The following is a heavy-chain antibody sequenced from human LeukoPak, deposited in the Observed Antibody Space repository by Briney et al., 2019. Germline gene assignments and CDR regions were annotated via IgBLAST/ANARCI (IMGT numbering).Heavy chain of an antibody. V-gene: IGHV1-2*02. CDR1: GYTFTGYY. J-gene: IGHJ5*02. CDR2: INPNSGGT. D-gene: IGHD6-13*01. CDR3: ARAYSSSWYFNWFDP. Sequence: PGASVKVSCKASGYTFTGYYMHWVRQAPGQGLEWMGWINPNSGGTNYAQKFQGRVTMTRDTSISTAYMELSRLRSDDTAVYYCARAYSSSWYFNWFDPWGQGTLVTVSS.